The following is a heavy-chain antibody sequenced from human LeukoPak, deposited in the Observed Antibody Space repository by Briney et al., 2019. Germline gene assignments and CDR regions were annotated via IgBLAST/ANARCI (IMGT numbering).Heavy chain of an antibody. J-gene: IGHJ4*02. CDR1: GYPISSGYY. D-gene: IGHD3-22*01. V-gene: IGHV4-38-2*02. CDR3: ARDKAFGGYHY. CDR2: IYHSAST. Sequence: SETLSLTCTVSGYPISSGYYWGWIRQPPGKGLEWIGSIYHSASTYYNPSLKRRVTIPLDQTKHQFPLKPTSVTAANTAVYYRARDKAFGGYHYFGQGTLVSVP.